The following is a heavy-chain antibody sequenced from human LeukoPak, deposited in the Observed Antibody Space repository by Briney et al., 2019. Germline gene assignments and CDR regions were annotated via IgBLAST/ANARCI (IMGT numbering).Heavy chain of an antibody. CDR2: INPNSGAK. J-gene: IGHJ4*02. CDR3: ARPYSGFAYALHDY. Sequence: ASVKVSCKASGYTFTDYYMHWVRQAPGQGLEWMGWINPNSGAKKYAQKLQGRVTMTRDTSISTAYMELSSLRSDDTAMYYCARPYSGFAYALHDYWGQGTLGTVSS. CDR1: GYTFTDYY. V-gene: IGHV1-2*02. D-gene: IGHD1-26*01.